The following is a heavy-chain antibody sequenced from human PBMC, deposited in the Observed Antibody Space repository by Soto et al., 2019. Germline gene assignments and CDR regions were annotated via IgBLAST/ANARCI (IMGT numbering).Heavy chain of an antibody. CDR1: GFTFSSYG. CDR2: IWYDGSNK. D-gene: IGHD6-13*01. J-gene: IGHJ4*02. V-gene: IGHV3-33*01. Sequence: PGGSLRLSCAASGFTFSSYGMHWVRQAPGKGLEWVAVIWYDGSNKYYADSVKGRFTISRDNSKNTLYLQMNSLRAEDTAVYYCAREQGPHYSSSWSTSLDAVDYWGQGTLVTVSS. CDR3: AREQGPHYSSSWSTSLDAVDY.